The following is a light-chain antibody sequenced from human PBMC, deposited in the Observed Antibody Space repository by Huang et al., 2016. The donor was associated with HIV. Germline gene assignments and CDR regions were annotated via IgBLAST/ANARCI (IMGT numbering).Light chain of an antibody. J-gene: IGKJ1*01. V-gene: IGKV1-27*01. CDR1: QDIGNF. Sequence: DIQMTQSPASLSASTGIRVTLTCRASQDIGNFVAWFQQKPGKVPRLLIYAASVLQSGVPYRFSGRGSGTDFTLTITNFQAEDVATYYCQRYDSAPRAFGQGTKVDLK. CDR3: QRYDSAPRA. CDR2: AAS.